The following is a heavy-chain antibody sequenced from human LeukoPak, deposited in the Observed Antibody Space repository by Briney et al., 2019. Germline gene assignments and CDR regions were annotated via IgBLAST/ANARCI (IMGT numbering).Heavy chain of an antibody. CDR1: GDSVASNSTA. V-gene: IGHV6-1*01. Sequence: SQTLSLTCVISGDSVASNSTACNWIRQSPSRGLEWLGRTYYRSKWYNDYAVSVKSRITINPDTSKNQFSLQLNSVTPEDTAVYYCARDRGPDYGGNSYHLPDWGQGTLVTVSS. D-gene: IGHD4-23*01. J-gene: IGHJ4*02. CDR2: TYYRSKWYN. CDR3: ARDRGPDYGGNSYHLPD.